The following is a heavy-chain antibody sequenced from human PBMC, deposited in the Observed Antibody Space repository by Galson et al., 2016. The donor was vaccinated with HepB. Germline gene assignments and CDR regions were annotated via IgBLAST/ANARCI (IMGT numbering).Heavy chain of an antibody. CDR3: TKRLSHGMDV. D-gene: IGHD5-24*01. Sequence: SLRLSCAASGFTFTYYWMDWVRQAPGEGLVWVSTINPDGTSTKYADSVKGRFTMSRDNAKNTLHLQMDSQRVDDTAVYYCTKRLSHGMDVWGQGTTVTVSS. CDR2: INPDGTST. V-gene: IGHV3-74*03. CDR1: GFTFTYYW. J-gene: IGHJ6*02.